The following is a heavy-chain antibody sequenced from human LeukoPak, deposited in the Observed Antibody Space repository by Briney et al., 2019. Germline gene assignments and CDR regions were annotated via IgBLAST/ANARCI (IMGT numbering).Heavy chain of an antibody. J-gene: IGHJ5*02. CDR3: ARDQPGSGEKNWFDP. CDR2: ISSSSSYI. CDR1: GFTFSSYS. Sequence: GGSLRLSCAASGFTFSSYSMNWVRQAPGKGLEWVSSISSSSSYIYYADSVKGRFTISRDNAKNSLYLQMNSLRAEDTAVYYCARDQPGSGEKNWFDPWGQGTLVTVSS. D-gene: IGHD3-10*01. V-gene: IGHV3-21*04.